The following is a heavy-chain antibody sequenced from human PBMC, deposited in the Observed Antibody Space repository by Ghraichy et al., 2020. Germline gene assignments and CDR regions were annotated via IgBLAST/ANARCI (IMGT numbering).Heavy chain of an antibody. CDR1: GFTFSSYS. Sequence: GGSLRLSCAASGFTFSSYSMNWVRQAPGKGLEWVSSISSSSSYIYYADSVKGRFTISRDNAKNSLYLQMNSLRAEDTAVYYCARDGRGYYDSSGPTNWFDPWGQGTLVTVSS. CDR2: ISSSSSYI. CDR3: ARDGRGYYDSSGPTNWFDP. J-gene: IGHJ5*02. V-gene: IGHV3-21*01. D-gene: IGHD3-22*01.